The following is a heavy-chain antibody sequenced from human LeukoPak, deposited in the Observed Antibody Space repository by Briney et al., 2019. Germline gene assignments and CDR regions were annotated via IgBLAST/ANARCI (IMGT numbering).Heavy chain of an antibody. CDR3: ATSRSGYYPLDY. Sequence: PGGSLRLSCAASGFTFSSYWMHWVRQAPGKGLVWVSRINSDGSSRFYADSVKGRFTISRDNAKNTRYLQMNSLRAEDTAVYYCATSRSGYYPLDYWGQGTLVTVSS. D-gene: IGHD3-22*01. V-gene: IGHV3-74*01. J-gene: IGHJ4*02. CDR1: GFTFSSYW. CDR2: INSDGSSR.